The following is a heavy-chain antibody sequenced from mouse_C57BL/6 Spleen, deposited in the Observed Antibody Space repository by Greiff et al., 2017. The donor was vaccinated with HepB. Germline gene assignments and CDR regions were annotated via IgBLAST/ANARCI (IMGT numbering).Heavy chain of an antibody. CDR3: ARSSPHRYYAMDY. CDR1: GYTFTSYW. J-gene: IGHJ4*01. Sequence: QVQLQQPGAELVKPGASVKMSCKASGYTFTSYWITWVKQRPGQGLEWIGDIYPGSGSTNYNEKFKSKATLTVDTSSSTAYMQLSSLTSEDSEVYYCARSSPHRYYAMDYWGQGTSVTVSS. CDR2: IYPGSGST. V-gene: IGHV1-55*01.